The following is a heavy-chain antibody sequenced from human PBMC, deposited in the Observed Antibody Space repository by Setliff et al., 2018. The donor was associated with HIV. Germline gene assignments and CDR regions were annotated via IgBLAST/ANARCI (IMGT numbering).Heavy chain of an antibody. CDR1: GFMFGVDW. CDR3: VRDLARVIAH. J-gene: IGHJ4*02. V-gene: IGHV3-7*01. CDR2: VTPDGSDK. D-gene: IGHD2-21*01. Sequence: GESLKISCAASGFMFGVDWMSWVRQTPGKGLEWVASVTPDGSDKYYANSMRGRFTISRDNGKNAVYLQMNSLTAEDTALYYCVRDLARVIAHWGQGTLVTV.